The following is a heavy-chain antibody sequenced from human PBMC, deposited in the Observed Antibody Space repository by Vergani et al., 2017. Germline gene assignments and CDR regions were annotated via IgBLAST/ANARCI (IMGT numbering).Heavy chain of an antibody. Sequence: EVQLLESGGGLVQPGGSLRLSCGASGFTFSSYAMSWVRQAPGKGLEWVSAISGSGGSTYYADSVKGRFTISRDNSKNTLYLQMNSLRAEDTAVYYCAKAPKDYDYVWGSYRYGYFDYWGQGTLVTVSS. V-gene: IGHV3-23*01. D-gene: IGHD3-16*02. CDR2: ISGSGGST. CDR1: GFTFSSYA. J-gene: IGHJ4*02. CDR3: AKAPKDYDYVWGSYRYGYFDY.